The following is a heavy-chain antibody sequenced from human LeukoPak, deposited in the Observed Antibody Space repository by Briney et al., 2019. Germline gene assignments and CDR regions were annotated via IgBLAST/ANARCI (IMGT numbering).Heavy chain of an antibody. J-gene: IGHJ4*02. CDR3: ARDRDKDSGSYVFDY. CDR1: GFTFSSYA. CDR2: ISYDGSNK. Sequence: PGRSLRLSCAASGFTFSSYAMHWVRQAPGKGLERVAVISYDGSNKYYADSVKGRFTISRDNSKNTLYLQMNSLRAEDTAVYYCARDRDKDSGSYVFDYWGQGTLVTVSS. D-gene: IGHD1-26*01. V-gene: IGHV3-30-3*01.